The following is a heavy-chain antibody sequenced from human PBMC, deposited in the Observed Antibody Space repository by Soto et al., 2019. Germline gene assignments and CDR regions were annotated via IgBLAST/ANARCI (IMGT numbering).Heavy chain of an antibody. D-gene: IGHD6-19*01. CDR3: ARQTAVAGTLDY. J-gene: IGHJ4*02. CDR2: IYYSGST. Sequence: SETLSLTCTVSGGSISSSSYYWGWIRQPPGKGLEWIGSIYYSGSTYYNPSLKSRVTISVDTSKNQFSLKLSSVTAADTAVYYCARQTAVAGTLDYWGQGTLVTVSS. V-gene: IGHV4-39*01. CDR1: GGSISSSSYY.